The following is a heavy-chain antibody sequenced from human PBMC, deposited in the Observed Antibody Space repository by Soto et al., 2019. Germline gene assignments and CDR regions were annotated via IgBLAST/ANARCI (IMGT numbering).Heavy chain of an antibody. J-gene: IGHJ5*02. V-gene: IGHV1-3*01. D-gene: IGHD3-3*01. CDR2: IHVATGNT. Sequence: ASVKVSCKASGYTFSDSAIQWVRQPPGQGLEWMGWIHVATGNTKYSQKFQGRVTITRDTSARTASMELSSLRSEDTAVYYFGRQHDFWIHFSCDARCQGPIGALS. CDR1: GYTFSDSA. CDR3: GRQHDFWIHFSCDA.